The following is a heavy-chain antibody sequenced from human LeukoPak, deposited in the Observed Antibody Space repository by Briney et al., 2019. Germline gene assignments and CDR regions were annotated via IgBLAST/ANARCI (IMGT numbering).Heavy chain of an antibody. CDR1: GFTFSSYA. J-gene: IGHJ4*02. CDR2: ISGSGGST. D-gene: IGHD3-22*01. CDR3: AKDNYYDSSGYSYFDY. Sequence: GGSLRLSCAASGFTFSSYAMSWVRQAPGKGLEWVSAISGSGGSTYYADSVKGRFTISRGNSKNTLYLQMNSLRAEDTAVYYCAKDNYYDSSGYSYFDYWGQGTLVTVSS. V-gene: IGHV3-23*01.